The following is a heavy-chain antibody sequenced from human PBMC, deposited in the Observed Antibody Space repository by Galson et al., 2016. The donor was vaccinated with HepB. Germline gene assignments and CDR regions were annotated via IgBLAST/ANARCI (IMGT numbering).Heavy chain of an antibody. CDR3: AKRIGAGGQFDY. CDR1: GFTFSRYW. Sequence: SLRLSCAASGFTFSRYWMNWVRQAPGKGLEWVSAISITVSSTYYADSVKGRFTISRDNSKNTLYLQMNTLRSEDTAIYYCAKRIGAGGQFDYWGQGTLVTVSS. D-gene: IGHD6-13*01. J-gene: IGHJ4*02. V-gene: IGHV3-23*01. CDR2: ISITVSST.